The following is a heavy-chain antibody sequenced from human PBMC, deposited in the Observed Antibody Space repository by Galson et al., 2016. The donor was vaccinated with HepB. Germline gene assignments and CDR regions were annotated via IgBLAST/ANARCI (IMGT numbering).Heavy chain of an antibody. CDR3: ARDPSYYSGMDV. Sequence: SLRLSCAASGFTFSSYYMHWVRQAPGKGLVWVSRINRDESNTSYADYVKGRFTISRDNAKNTLYLQMNSLRAEDTAVYYCARDPSYYSGMDVWGKGTTVTVSS. J-gene: IGHJ6*04. V-gene: IGHV3-74*01. CDR1: GFTFSSYY. CDR2: INRDESNT.